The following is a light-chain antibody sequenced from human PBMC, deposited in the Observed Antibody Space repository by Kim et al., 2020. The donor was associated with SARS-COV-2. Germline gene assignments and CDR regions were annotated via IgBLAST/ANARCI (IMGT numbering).Light chain of an antibody. CDR1: QSVGFN. CDR2: GTS. J-gene: IGKJ2*01. V-gene: IGKV3-15*01. CDR3: QQSNSWPRT. Sequence: EIVMTQSPATLSVSPGERAILSCRASQSVGFNLAWYQQKPGQAPRLLIYGTSTRATGIPARFSGSGSGTDYTLTISSLQSEDFAVYYCQQSNSWPRTFVQGTKLEI.